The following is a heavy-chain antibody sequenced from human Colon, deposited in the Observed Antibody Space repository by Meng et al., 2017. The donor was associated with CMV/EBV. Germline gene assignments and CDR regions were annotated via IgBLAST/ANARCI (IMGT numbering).Heavy chain of an antibody. Sequence: DHYMDWSRQAPGKGLEWIGRSKNNANSDSTEYAASVKGRFSISRDESKNSLHLQMNNLKTEDTAVYFCVRDTYHFDSSGYPHWYFDLWGRGTLVTVSS. D-gene: IGHD3-22*01. CDR3: VRDTYHFDSSGYPHWYFDL. CDR1: DHY. J-gene: IGHJ2*01. V-gene: IGHV3-72*01. CDR2: SKNNANSDST.